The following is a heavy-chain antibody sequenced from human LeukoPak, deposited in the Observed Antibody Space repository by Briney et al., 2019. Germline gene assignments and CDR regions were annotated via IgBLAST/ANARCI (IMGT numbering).Heavy chain of an antibody. CDR3: ARSRPGAGLNAFDI. CDR2: IYHSGRT. D-gene: IGHD3-10*01. Sequence: PSETLSLTRTVSGYSISSGYYWGWIRQPPGKGLGWIGSIYHSGRTYYNPSLKSRVTISVDTSKNQFSLKLSSVTAADTAVYYCARSRPGAGLNAFDIWGQGTMVTVSS. CDR1: GYSISSGYY. J-gene: IGHJ3*02. V-gene: IGHV4-38-2*02.